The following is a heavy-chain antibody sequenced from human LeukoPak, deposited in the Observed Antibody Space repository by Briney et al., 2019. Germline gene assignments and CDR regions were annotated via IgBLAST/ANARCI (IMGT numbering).Heavy chain of an antibody. CDR3: ASHSSGWYYVDY. Sequence: GGSLRLSCAASGFTVSSNYMSWVRQAPGKGLEWVSVIYSGGSTYYADSVKGRFTISRDNSKNTLYLQMNSLRAEDTAVYYCASHSSGWYYVDYWGQGTLVTVSS. CDR2: IYSGGST. CDR1: GFTVSSNY. D-gene: IGHD6-19*01. J-gene: IGHJ4*02. V-gene: IGHV3-66*04.